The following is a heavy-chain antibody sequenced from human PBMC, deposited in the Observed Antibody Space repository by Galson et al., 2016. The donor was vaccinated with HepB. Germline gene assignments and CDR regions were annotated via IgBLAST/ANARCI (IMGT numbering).Heavy chain of an antibody. J-gene: IGHJ4*02. V-gene: IGHV4-4*02. CDR1: GDSIRSSRW. CDR3: ARDPDDFWSGYDY. Sequence: LSLTCTVSGDSIRSSRWWSWVRQPPGKGLEWIGEIYHGGSTNYNPSLKSRVTISVDKSKNQFSLKLTPMTAADTAVYYCARDPDDFWSGYDYWGQGILVTVSS. D-gene: IGHD3-3*01. CDR2: IYHGGST.